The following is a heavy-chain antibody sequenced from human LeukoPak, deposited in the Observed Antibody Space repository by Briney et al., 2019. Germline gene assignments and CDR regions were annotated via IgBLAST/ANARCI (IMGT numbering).Heavy chain of an antibody. J-gene: IGHJ4*02. CDR2: INLSGGST. V-gene: IGHV1-46*01. Sequence: ASVKVSCKASGYTFTSYYMHWVRQAPGQGLEWMGIINLSGGSTSYAQKFQGRVTMTRDMSTSTVYMELSSLRSEDTAVYYCARSRYYYDSSGPEPPSDYWGQGTLVTVSS. CDR1: GYTFTSYY. D-gene: IGHD3-22*01. CDR3: ARSRYYYDSSGPEPPSDY.